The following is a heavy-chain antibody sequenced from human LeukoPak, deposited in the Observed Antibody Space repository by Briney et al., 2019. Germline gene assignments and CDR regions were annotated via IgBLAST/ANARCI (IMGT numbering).Heavy chain of an antibody. CDR1: GGSISSSSYY. Sequence: SETLSLTCTVSGGSISSSSYYWGWIRQPPGKGLEWIGSIYYSGSTYYNPSLKSRVTISVDTSKNQFSLKLSSVTAADTAVYYCARHGLGWNDVNPYYFDYWGQGTLVTVSS. CDR2: IYYSGST. V-gene: IGHV4-39*01. D-gene: IGHD1-1*01. J-gene: IGHJ4*02. CDR3: ARHGLGWNDVNPYYFDY.